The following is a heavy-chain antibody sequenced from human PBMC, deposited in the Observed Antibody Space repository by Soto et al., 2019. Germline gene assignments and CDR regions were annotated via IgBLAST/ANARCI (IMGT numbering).Heavy chain of an antibody. Sequence: VASVKVSCKASGYTVTNYYMHWVRQAPGQGLEWMGWISAYNGNTNYAQKLQGRVTMTTDTSTSTAYMELRSLRSDDTAVYYCARSEAAAAPRPLDYWGQGTLVTVSS. CDR1: GYTVTNYY. V-gene: IGHV1-18*04. D-gene: IGHD6-13*01. CDR3: ARSEAAAAPRPLDY. CDR2: ISAYNGNT. J-gene: IGHJ4*02.